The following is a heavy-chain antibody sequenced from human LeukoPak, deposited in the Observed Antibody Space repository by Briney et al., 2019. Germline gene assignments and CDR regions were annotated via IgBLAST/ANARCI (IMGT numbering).Heavy chain of an antibody. CDR3: ARDLDYYDSSYYYYGMDV. CDR1: GFTFSSYA. Sequence: GGSLRLSCAASGFTFSSYAMSWVRQAPGKGLEWVSAISGSGGSTYYADSVKGRFTISRDNSKNTLYLQMNSLRAEDTAVYYCARDLDYYDSSYYYYGMDVWGQGTTVTVSS. V-gene: IGHV3-23*01. J-gene: IGHJ6*02. CDR2: ISGSGGST. D-gene: IGHD3-22*01.